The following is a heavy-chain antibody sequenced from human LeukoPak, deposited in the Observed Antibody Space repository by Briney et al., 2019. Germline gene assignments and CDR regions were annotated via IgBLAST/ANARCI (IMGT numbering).Heavy chain of an antibody. CDR3: ARLAIAVAGDAFDI. D-gene: IGHD6-19*01. CDR2: ISYDGSNK. CDR1: GSTFSSYA. Sequence: GGSLRLSCAASGSTFSSYAMHWVRQAPGKGLEWVAVISYDGSNKYYADSVKGRFTISRDNSKNTLYLQMNSLRAEDTAVYYCARLAIAVAGDAFDIWGQGTMVTVSS. J-gene: IGHJ3*02. V-gene: IGHV3-30-3*01.